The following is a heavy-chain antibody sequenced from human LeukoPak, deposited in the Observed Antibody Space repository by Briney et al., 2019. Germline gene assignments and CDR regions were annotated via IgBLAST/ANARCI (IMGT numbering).Heavy chain of an antibody. CDR3: ARRGRYCSGGSCYSDY. J-gene: IGHJ4*02. Sequence: PGGSLRLSCAASGFSVSSNYMSWVRQAPGKGLEWVSVIYSGGSTYYADSVKGRFTISRDNSKNTLYLQMNSLRAEDTAVHYCARRGRYCSGGSCYSDYWGQGTLVTVSS. D-gene: IGHD2-15*01. CDR2: IYSGGST. CDR1: GFSVSSNY. V-gene: IGHV3-53*01.